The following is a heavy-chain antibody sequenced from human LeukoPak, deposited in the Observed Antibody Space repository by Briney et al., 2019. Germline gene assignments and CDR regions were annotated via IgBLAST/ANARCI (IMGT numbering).Heavy chain of an antibody. V-gene: IGHV1-2*02. CDR2: VNPNSGGT. CDR3: ARGVAYDILTGEYFDY. J-gene: IGHJ4*02. CDR1: GYTFTGYY. Sequence: ASVKVSCKASGYTFTGYYMHWVRQAPGQGLEWMGWVNPNSGGTNYAQKFQGRVTMTRDTSISTAYMELSRLRSDDTAVYYCARGVAYDILTGEYFDYWGQGTLVTVSS. D-gene: IGHD3-9*01.